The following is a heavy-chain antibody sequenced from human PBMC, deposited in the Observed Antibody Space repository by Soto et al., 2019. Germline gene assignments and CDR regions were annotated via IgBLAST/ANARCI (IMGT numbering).Heavy chain of an antibody. V-gene: IGHV3-74*01. J-gene: IGHJ4*02. D-gene: IGHD3-22*01. Sequence: GGSLRLSCVGSGFNFRIYTMNWVRQAPGKGLVWVSRINRDGSSTTYADSVKGRFTISRDNAKNTLYLQMNSLRAEDTAVYYCVRDKGYDSSGYFSDYWGQGTLVTVSS. CDR2: INRDGSST. CDR1: GFNFRIYT. CDR3: VRDKGYDSSGYFSDY.